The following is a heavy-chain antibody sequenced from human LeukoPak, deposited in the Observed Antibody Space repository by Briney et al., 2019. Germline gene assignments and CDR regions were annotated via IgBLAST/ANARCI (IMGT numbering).Heavy chain of an antibody. CDR2: IYYSGST. Sequence: SETLSLTCTVSGGSISSYYWSWIRQPPGKGLEWIGYIYYSGSTNYNPSLKSRVTISVDTSKSHFSLKLSSVTTADTAVYYCARQTGSSWYYAFDIWGQGTVVTVSS. J-gene: IGHJ3*02. V-gene: IGHV4-59*08. CDR3: ARQTGSSWYYAFDI. CDR1: GGSISSYY. D-gene: IGHD6-13*01.